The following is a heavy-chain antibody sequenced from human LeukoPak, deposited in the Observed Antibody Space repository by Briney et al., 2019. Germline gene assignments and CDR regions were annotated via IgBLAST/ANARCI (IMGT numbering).Heavy chain of an antibody. D-gene: IGHD3-9*01. Sequence: SETLSLTCTVSGGSISSSSYYWGWIRQPPGKGLEWIGRIYYSGSTYYNPSLKSRVTISVDTSKNQFSLKLSSVTAADTAVYYCARHPTLRYFDWLSSVGAFDIWGQGTMVTVSS. CDR2: IYYSGST. CDR3: ARHPTLRYFDWLSSVGAFDI. CDR1: GGSISSSSYY. V-gene: IGHV4-39*01. J-gene: IGHJ3*02.